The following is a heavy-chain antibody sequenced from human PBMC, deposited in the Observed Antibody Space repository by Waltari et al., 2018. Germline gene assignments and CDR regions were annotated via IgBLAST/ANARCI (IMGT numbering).Heavy chain of an antibody. Sequence: QVQLQESGPGLVKPSETLSLTCAVSGYSISSGYYWGWIRQPPGKGLEWIGSIYHSGSTYYNPSLKSRVTISVDTSKNQFSLKLSSLRSEDTAVYYCARLVVQYSSSWFEWGQGTLVTVSS. V-gene: IGHV4-38-2*01. CDR3: ARLVVQYSSSWFE. J-gene: IGHJ4*02. CDR2: IYHSGST. D-gene: IGHD6-13*01. CDR1: GYSISSGYY.